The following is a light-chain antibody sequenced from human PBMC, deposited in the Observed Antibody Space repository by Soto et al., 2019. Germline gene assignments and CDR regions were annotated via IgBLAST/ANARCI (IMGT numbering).Light chain of an antibody. V-gene: IGLV2-14*01. Sequence: QSVLTQPASVSGSPGQSITISCTGTSSDVGGYNYLSWYQQHPGKAPKVIIYEVRIRPSGGSSRFSGSKSGDTASLTISGLQAEDEADYYCSSYTSSSTFVLFGGGTKVTVL. CDR3: SSYTSSSTFVL. CDR2: EVR. J-gene: IGLJ2*01. CDR1: SSDVGGYNY.